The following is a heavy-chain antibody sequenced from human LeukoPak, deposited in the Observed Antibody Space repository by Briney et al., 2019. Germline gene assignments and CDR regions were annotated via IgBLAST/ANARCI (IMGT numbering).Heavy chain of an antibody. J-gene: IGHJ5*02. D-gene: IGHD6-6*01. V-gene: IGHV4-34*01. CDR3: ARGESLEYSSSSSWFDP. Sequence: SETLSLTCAVYGGSFSGYYWSWIRQPPGKGLEWIGEINHSGRTNYNPSLKSRVTISVDTSKNQFSLKLSSVTAADTAVYYCARGESLEYSSSSSWFDPWGQGTLVTVSS. CDR2: INHSGRT. CDR1: GGSFSGYY.